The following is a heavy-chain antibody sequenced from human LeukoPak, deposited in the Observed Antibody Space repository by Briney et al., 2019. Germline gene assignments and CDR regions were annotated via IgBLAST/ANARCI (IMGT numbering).Heavy chain of an antibody. CDR2: MNPNSGNT. V-gene: IGHV1-8*01. J-gene: IGHJ4*02. D-gene: IGHD2-15*01. CDR1: GYTFTSYD. Sequence: ASVKVSCKASGYTFTSYDINWARQATGQGLEWMGWMNPNSGNTGYAQKFQGRVTMTRNTSISTAYMELSSLRSEDTAVYYCARGVGCSGGSCSDYWGQGTLVTVSS. CDR3: ARGVGCSGGSCSDY.